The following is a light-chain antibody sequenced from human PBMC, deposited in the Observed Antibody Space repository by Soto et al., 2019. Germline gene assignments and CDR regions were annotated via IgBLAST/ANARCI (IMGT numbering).Light chain of an antibody. CDR3: SSSTSSSTFV. J-gene: IGLJ1*01. CDR2: EVT. V-gene: IGLV2-14*01. CDR1: NSDINY. Sequence: QSALTQPASVSGAPGQSITISCTGTNSDINYVSWHQQHPGKAPKLMIYEVTNRPSGVSNRLSGSKSGNTASLTISGLQAEDEADYYCSSSTSSSTFVFGTGTKLTVL.